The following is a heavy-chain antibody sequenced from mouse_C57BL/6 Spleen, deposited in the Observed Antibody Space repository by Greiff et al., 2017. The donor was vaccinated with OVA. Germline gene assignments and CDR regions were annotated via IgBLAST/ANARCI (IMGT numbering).Heavy chain of an antibody. CDR1: GFTFSDYY. V-gene: IGHV5-16*01. CDR3: ARGTTVVEGGYYFDY. CDR2: INYDGSST. J-gene: IGHJ2*01. D-gene: IGHD1-1*01. Sequence: EVMLVESEGGLVQPGSSMKLSCTASGFTFSDYYMAWVRQVPEKGLEWVANINYDGSSTYYLDSLKSRFIISRDNAKNILYLQMSSLKSAGTATYYGARGTTVVEGGYYFDYWGQGTTLTVSS.